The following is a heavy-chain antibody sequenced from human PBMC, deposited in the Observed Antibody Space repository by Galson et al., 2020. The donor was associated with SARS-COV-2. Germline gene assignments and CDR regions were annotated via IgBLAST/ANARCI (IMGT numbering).Heavy chain of an antibody. CDR1: GGSISSYY. J-gene: IGHJ5*02. CDR2: IYYSGRT. D-gene: IGHD2-2*01. V-gene: IGHV4-59*08. Sequence: SETLSLTCTVSGGSISSYYWSWIRQPPGKGLEWIGYIYYSGRTNYNPSLKSRVTISVDTSKNQFSLKLSSVTAADTAVYYCARTTSHDCSSTSCYYGLRFDPWGQGTLVTVSS. CDR3: ARTTSHDCSSTSCYYGLRFDP.